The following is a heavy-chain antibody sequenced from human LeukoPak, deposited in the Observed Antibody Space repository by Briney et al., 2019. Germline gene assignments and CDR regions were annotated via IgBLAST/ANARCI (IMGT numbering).Heavy chain of an antibody. D-gene: IGHD1-14*01. Sequence: PGGSLRLSCAASGFTFSSYSMNWVRQAPGKGLEWVSSISSSSSYIYCADSVKGRFTISRDNAKNSLYLQMNSLRAEDTAEYYCARDQPGIQPVDYWGQGTLVTVSS. CDR3: ARDQPGIQPVDY. CDR2: ISSSSSYI. CDR1: GFTFSSYS. V-gene: IGHV3-21*01. J-gene: IGHJ4*02.